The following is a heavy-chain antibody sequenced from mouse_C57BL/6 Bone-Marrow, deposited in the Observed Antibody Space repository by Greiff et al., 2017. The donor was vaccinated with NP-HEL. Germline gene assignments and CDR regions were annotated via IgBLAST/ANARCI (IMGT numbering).Heavy chain of an antibody. V-gene: IGHV1-58*01. J-gene: IGHJ2*01. Sequence: VQLQQSGAELVRPGSSVKMSCKTSGYTFTSYGINWVKQRPGQGLEWIGYITIGNGYTEYNEKFKGKATLTSDTSSSTAYMQLCSLTSEYSAISFCARLYFDYWGQGTTLTVSS. CDR2: ITIGNGYT. CDR3: ARLYFDY. CDR1: GYTFTSYG.